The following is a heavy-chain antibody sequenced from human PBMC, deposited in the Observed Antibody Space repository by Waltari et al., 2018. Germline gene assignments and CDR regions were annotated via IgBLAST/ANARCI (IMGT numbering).Heavy chain of an antibody. D-gene: IGHD3-16*01. Sequence: QVQLQESGPGLVKPSETLSLTCTVSGGSISSHYWSWIRQPPGKGLEWIGYIYYSGSTNYNPSLKSRVTISVDTSKNQFSLKLSSVTAADTAVYYCARGGGLDAVDIWGQGTMVTVSS. V-gene: IGHV4-59*11. CDR2: IYYSGST. CDR1: GGSISSHY. J-gene: IGHJ3*02. CDR3: ARGGGLDAVDI.